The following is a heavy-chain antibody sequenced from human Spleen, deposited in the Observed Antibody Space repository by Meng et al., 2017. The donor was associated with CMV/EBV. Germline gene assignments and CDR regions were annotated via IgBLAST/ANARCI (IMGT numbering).Heavy chain of an antibody. CDR3: ARKGRGAFDI. V-gene: IGHV3-23*01. CDR2: ISGSGGDT. J-gene: IGHJ3*02. Sequence: GESLKISCAASGFSFSSYAMSWVRQAPGKGLEWVSSISGSGGDTYYADSVKGRFTISRDNSKNTLYLQLNSLRADDTAVYYCARKGRGAFDIWGQGTMVTVSS. CDR1: GFSFSSYA.